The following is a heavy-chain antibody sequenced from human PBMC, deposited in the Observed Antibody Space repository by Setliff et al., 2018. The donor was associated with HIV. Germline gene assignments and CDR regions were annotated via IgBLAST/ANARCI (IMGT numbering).Heavy chain of an antibody. Sequence: PSETLSLTCAVYGGSFSGYYWSWIRQPPGKGLEWIGEINHSGSTNYNPSLKSRVTISVDTSKNQFSLKLNSVTAADTAVYYCARAFWSGYPFNMDVWGKGTTVTVSS. D-gene: IGHD3-3*01. CDR2: INHSGST. CDR3: ARAFWSGYPFNMDV. V-gene: IGHV4-34*01. J-gene: IGHJ6*03. CDR1: GGSFSGYY.